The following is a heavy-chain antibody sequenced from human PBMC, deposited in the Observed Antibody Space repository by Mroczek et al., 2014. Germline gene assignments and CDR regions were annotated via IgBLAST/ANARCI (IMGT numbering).Heavy chain of an antibody. J-gene: IGHJ4*02. CDR3: ARGVKPGYCTNGVCYTGGVFDY. CDR2: IGTAGDT. D-gene: IGHD2-8*01. CDR1: GFTFSSYD. Sequence: VQLVQSGGGLVQPGGSLRLSCAASGFTFSSYDMHWVRQATGKGLEWVSAIGTAGDTYYPGSVKGRFTISRENAKNSLYLQMNSLRAGDTAVYYCARGVKPGYCTNGVCYTGGVFDYWGQGTLVTVSS. V-gene: IGHV3-13*01.